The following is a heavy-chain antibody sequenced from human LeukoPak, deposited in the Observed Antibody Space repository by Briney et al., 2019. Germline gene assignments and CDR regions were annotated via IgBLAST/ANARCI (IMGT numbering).Heavy chain of an antibody. D-gene: IGHD3-16*02. CDR2: INPNSGGT. V-gene: IGHV1-2*02. CDR3: AQGDMITFGGVIVSLHFDY. CDR1: GYTFTGYY. Sequence: GASVKVSCKASGYTFTGYYMHWVRQAPGQELEWMGWINPNSGGTNYAQKFQGRVTMTRDTSISTAYMELSRLRSDDTAVYYCAQGDMITFGGVIVSLHFDYWGQGTLVTVSS. J-gene: IGHJ4*02.